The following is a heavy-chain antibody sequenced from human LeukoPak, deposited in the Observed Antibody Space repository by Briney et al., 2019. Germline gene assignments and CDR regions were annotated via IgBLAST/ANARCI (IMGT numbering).Heavy chain of an antibody. J-gene: IGHJ4*02. D-gene: IGHD5-12*01. CDR3: AKGARMGYSGFPC. CDR1: GFTFSSYG. V-gene: IGHV3-30*02. Sequence: PGGSLRLSCAASGFTFSSYGMHWVRQAPGKGLEWVAFIRYDGSNKYYADSVKGRFTISRDNSKNTLYLQMNSLRAEDTAVYYCAKGARMGYSGFPCWGLGTLVTVSS. CDR2: IRYDGSNK.